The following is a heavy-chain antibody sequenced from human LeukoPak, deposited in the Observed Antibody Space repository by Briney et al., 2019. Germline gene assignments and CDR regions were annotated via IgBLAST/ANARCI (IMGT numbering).Heavy chain of an antibody. Sequence: GESLKISCKGSGYSFTSYWIGWVRQMPGKGLEWMGIIYPGDSDTRYSPSFRGQVTISADKSISTAYLQWSSLKASDTAMYYCARRYCSSTSCYGVYYFDYWGQGTLVTVSS. V-gene: IGHV5-51*01. D-gene: IGHD2-2*01. J-gene: IGHJ4*02. CDR3: ARRYCSSTSCYGVYYFDY. CDR1: GYSFTSYW. CDR2: IYPGDSDT.